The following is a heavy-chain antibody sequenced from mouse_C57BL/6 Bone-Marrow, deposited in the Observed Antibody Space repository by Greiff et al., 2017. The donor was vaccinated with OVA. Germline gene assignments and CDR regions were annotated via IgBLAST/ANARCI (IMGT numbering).Heavy chain of an antibody. J-gene: IGHJ3*01. CDR2: IDPSDSYT. Sequence: VKLQQSGAELVKPGASVKLSCKASGYTFTSYWMQWVKQRPGQGLEWIGEIDPSDSYTNYNQKFKGKATLTVDTSSSTAYMQLSSLTSEDSAVYYCAPNFFVYWGQGTLVTVSA. CDR3: APNFFVY. V-gene: IGHV1-50*01. D-gene: IGHD4-1*01. CDR1: GYTFTSYW.